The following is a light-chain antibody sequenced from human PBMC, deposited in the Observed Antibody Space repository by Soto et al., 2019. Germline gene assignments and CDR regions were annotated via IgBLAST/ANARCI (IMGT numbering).Light chain of an antibody. J-gene: IGKJ3*01. CDR2: NTS. Sequence: EIVLTQSPGTLSLSPGEGATVSCRVSQSINSKSLVWYQRKFGQAPRLLIYNTSSRATGIPDRSSGSGSGTDFTLSISRLEPEDFAVYYCQHYGGSFIFGPATKVDFK. CDR3: QHYGGSFI. V-gene: IGKV3-20*01. CDR1: QSINSKS.